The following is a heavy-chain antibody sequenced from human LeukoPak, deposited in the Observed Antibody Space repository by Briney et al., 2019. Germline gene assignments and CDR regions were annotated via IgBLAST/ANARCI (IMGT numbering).Heavy chain of an antibody. J-gene: IGHJ5*02. V-gene: IGHV3-30*18. Sequence: GGSLRLSCAASGFTFSSYGMHWVRQAPGKGLEWLAVISYDGSNKYYADSVKGRFTISRDNSKNTLYLQMNSLRAEDTAVYYCAKEATVTTYPIWFDPWGQGTLVTVSS. CDR3: AKEATVTTYPIWFDP. CDR2: ISYDGSNK. CDR1: GFTFSSYG. D-gene: IGHD4-17*01.